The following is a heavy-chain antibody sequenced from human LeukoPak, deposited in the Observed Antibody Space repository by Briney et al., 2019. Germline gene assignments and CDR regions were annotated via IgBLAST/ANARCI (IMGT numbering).Heavy chain of an antibody. V-gene: IGHV1-8*01. CDR2: MNPNSGNT. CDR1: GYTFTSYD. Sequence: ASVKVSCKASGYTFTSYDINWVRQATGQGLEWMGWMNPNSGNTGYAQKFQGRVTMTRNTSIRTASRARGSLRSEDTAVYCGARATPGWKFEPWGQGALGTASS. D-gene: IGHD1-1*01. CDR3: ARATPGWKFEP. J-gene: IGHJ5*02.